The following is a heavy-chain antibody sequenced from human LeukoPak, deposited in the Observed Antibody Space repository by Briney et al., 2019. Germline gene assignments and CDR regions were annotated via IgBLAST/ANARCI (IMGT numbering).Heavy chain of an antibody. V-gene: IGHV3-30*01. CDR2: ISYDGTNK. Sequence: PGGSLRLSCAASGLTFSSYAMHWVRQAPGKGLEWVAVISYDGTNKYYADSVKGRFTISRDNSKNTLYLQMNSLRAEDTAVYYCARDFGNPTSSIWYLLADYWGQGTLVTVSS. D-gene: IGHD6-13*01. J-gene: IGHJ4*02. CDR1: GLTFSSYA. CDR3: ARDFGNPTSSIWYLLADY.